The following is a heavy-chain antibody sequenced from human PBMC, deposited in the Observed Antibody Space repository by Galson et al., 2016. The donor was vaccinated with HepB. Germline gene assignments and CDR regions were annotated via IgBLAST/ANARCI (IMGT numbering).Heavy chain of an antibody. Sequence: SLRLSCAASGFTFSSYAMHWVRQAPGKGLEWVALITYDGNKKYYADSVKGRFTISRDNSKNTLYLQMNSLRAEDTAVYYCARESGASWYLIDYWGQGTLVTVSS. D-gene: IGHD6-13*01. CDR1: GFTFSSYA. CDR3: ARESGASWYLIDY. J-gene: IGHJ4*02. CDR2: ITYDGNKK. V-gene: IGHV3-30*04.